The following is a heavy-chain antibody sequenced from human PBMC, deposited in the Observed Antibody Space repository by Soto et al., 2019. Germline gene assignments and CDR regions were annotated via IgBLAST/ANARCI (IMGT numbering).Heavy chain of an antibody. V-gene: IGHV3-11*01. CDR2: ISSSGSTI. D-gene: IGHD3-22*01. J-gene: IGHJ4*02. Sequence: GGSLRLSCAASGFTFSDYYMSWIRQAPGKGLEWVSYISSSGSTIYYADSVKGRFTISRDNAKNTLYLQMNSLRAEDTAVYYCAKAHASSGYYYGFDYWGQGTLVTVSS. CDR3: AKAHASSGYYYGFDY. CDR1: GFTFSDYY.